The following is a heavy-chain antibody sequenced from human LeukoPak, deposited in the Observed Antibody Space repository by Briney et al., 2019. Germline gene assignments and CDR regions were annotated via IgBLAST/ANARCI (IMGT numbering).Heavy chain of an antibody. J-gene: IGHJ4*02. V-gene: IGHV4-59*01. CDR1: GDSISTYY. D-gene: IGHD1-26*01. CDR2: ISYSGST. CDR3: ASATSGSYVY. Sequence: PSETLSLTCTVSGDSISTYYWSWIRQPPGKGLEWIGYISYSGSTNYNPSLKSRVTISVDTSKNQFSLKLSSVTAADTAVYYCASATSGSYVYWGQGTLVTVSS.